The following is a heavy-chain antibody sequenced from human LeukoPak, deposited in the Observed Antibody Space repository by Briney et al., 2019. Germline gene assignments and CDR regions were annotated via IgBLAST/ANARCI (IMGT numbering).Heavy chain of an antibody. Sequence: PGGSLRLSCAASGFTFSSYAMHWVRQAPGKGLEWVAVISYDGSNKYYADSVEGRFTISRDNSKNTLYLQMNSLRAEDTAVYYCARDHLGYGDYGYWGQGTLVTVSS. CDR2: ISYDGSNK. CDR1: GFTFSSYA. CDR3: ARDHLGYGDYGY. J-gene: IGHJ4*02. D-gene: IGHD4-17*01. V-gene: IGHV3-30*04.